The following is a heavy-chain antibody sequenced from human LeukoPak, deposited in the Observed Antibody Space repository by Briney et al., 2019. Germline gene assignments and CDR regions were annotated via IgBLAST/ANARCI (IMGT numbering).Heavy chain of an antibody. CDR2: IIPILGIA. V-gene: IGHV1-69*04. J-gene: IGHJ4*02. Sequence: SVKVSCKASGGTFSSYAISWVRQAPGQGLEWMGRIIPILGIANYAQKFQGRVTTTADKSTSTAYMELSSLRSEDTAVYYCARDLSIVGAESVGYWGQGTLVTVSS. CDR3: ARDLSIVGAESVGY. CDR1: GGTFSSYA. D-gene: IGHD1-26*01.